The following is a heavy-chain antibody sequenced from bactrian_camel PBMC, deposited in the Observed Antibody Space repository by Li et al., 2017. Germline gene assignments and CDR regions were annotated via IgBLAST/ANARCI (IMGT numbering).Heavy chain of an antibody. CDR2: IDKSGSP. D-gene: IGHD2*01. V-gene: IGHV3S53*01. CDR1: DNVSKYY. CDR3: AADSCPYWAPRYVHEYSV. Sequence: HVQLVESGGGSVQAGGSLRLACEASDNVSKYYMAWFCQAPGKEREGVAAIDKSGSPTYTYSVMGRFTVSRDNAKSTLYLHMFNLKPEDTAMYYCAADSCPYWAPRYVHEYSVWGQGTQVTVS. J-gene: IGHJ4*01.